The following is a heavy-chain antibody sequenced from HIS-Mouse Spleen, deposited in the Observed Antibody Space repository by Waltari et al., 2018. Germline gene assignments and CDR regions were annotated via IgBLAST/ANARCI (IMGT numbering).Heavy chain of an antibody. Sequence: QLQLQESGPGLVTPSETLSLTCTVSGCPISSSSYYWGWIRQPPGQGLEWIGSIYYSGSTYYNPSLKSRVTISVDTSKNQFSLKLSSVTAADTAVYYCAREIPYSSSWYDWYLDLWGRGTLVTVSS. V-gene: IGHV4-39*07. CDR2: IYYSGST. CDR3: AREIPYSSSWYDWYLDL. J-gene: IGHJ2*01. CDR1: GCPISSSSYY. D-gene: IGHD6-13*01.